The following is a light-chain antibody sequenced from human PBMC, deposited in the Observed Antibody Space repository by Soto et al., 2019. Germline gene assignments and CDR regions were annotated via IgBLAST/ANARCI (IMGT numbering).Light chain of an antibody. V-gene: IGLV1-40*01. CDR1: SSNIGAGYD. J-gene: IGLJ2*01. CDR3: QSFDTGLSGAL. CDR2: GDT. Sequence: QTVVTQPPSVSGAPGQRVTISCTGSSSNIGAGYDVHWYQQLPGTAPKLLIYGDTHRPSGVPERFSGSRSGSSASLAITGLQPEDESFYFCQSFDTGLSGALFGGGTKLTVL.